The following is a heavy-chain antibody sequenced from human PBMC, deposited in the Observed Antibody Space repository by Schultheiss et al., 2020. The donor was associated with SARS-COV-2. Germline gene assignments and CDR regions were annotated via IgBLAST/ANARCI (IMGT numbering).Heavy chain of an antibody. D-gene: IGHD3-22*01. CDR2: ISGSGGST. Sequence: GGSLRLSCAASGFTFSSYAMSWVRQAPGKGLEWVSAISGSGGSTYYADSVKGRFTISRDNSKNTLYLQMNSLRAEDTAVYYCARGQIPGYYDSSGYPYFDYWGQGTLVTVSS. CDR1: GFTFSSYA. V-gene: IGHV3-23*01. CDR3: ARGQIPGYYDSSGYPYFDY. J-gene: IGHJ4*02.